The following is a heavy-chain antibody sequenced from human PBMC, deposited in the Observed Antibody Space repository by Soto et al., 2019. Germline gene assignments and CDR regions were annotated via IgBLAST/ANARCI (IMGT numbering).Heavy chain of an antibody. CDR3: ARGADVVVPAAVVGGYYYGMDV. CDR2: INPNSGGT. J-gene: IGHJ6*02. Sequence: ASVKVSCKASGYTFTGYYMHWVRQAPGQGLEWMGWINPNSGGTNYAQKFQGWVTMTRDTSISTAYMELSRLRSDDTAVYYCARGADVVVPAAVVGGYYYGMDVSGQVTTGTVSS. CDR1: GYTFTGYY. D-gene: IGHD2-2*01. V-gene: IGHV1-2*04.